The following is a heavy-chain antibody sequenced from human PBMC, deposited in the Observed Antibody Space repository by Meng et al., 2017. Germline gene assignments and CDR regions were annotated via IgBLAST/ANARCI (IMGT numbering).Heavy chain of an antibody. Sequence: VQLHQSGPALVKPSQTLSLTCAIPGDSVSGNRAAWNWIRQSPSRGLEWLGRTYYGSKWSHDYAVSVKSRIIINADTSKTQFSLQLNSVTPGDTAVYYCARGFAPVAPGAFDYWGQGALVTVSS. J-gene: IGHJ4*02. CDR1: GDSVSGNRAA. CDR3: ARGFAPVAPGAFDY. CDR2: TYYGSKWSH. V-gene: IGHV6-1*01. D-gene: IGHD2-2*01.